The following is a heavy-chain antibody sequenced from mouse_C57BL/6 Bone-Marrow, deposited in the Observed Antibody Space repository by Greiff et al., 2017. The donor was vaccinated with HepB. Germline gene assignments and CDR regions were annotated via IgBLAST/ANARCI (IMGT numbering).Heavy chain of an antibody. V-gene: IGHV5-6*01. D-gene: IGHD3-1*01. CDR2: ISSGGSYT. CDR1: GFTFSSYG. Sequence: EVKVVESGGDLVKPGGSLKLSCAASGFTFSSYGMSWVRQTPDKRLEWVATISSGGSYTYYPDSVKGRFTISRDNAKNTLYLQMSSLKSEDTAMYYCARLGLGLYFDYWGQGTTLTVSS. CDR3: ARLGLGLYFDY. J-gene: IGHJ2*01.